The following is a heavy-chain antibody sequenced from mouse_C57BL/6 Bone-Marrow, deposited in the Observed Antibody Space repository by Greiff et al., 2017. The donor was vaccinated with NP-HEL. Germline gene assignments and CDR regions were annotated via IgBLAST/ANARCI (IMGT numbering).Heavy chain of an antibody. CDR3: ARNYGGLYYYAMDY. CDR1: GFTFSDYG. V-gene: IGHV5-17*01. CDR2: ISSGSSTI. D-gene: IGHD1-1*02. J-gene: IGHJ4*01. Sequence: EVKVVESGGGLVKPGGSLKLSCAASGFTFSDYGMHWVRQAPEKGLEWVAYISSGSSTIYYADTVKGRFTISRDNAKNTLFLQMTSLRSEDTAMYYCARNYGGLYYYAMDYWGQGTSVTVSS.